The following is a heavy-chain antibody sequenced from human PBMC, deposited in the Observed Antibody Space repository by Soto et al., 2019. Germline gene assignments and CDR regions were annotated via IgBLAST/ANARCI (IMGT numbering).Heavy chain of an antibody. J-gene: IGHJ6*02. CDR2: INSDGSST. CDR1: GFTFSSYW. V-gene: IGHV3-74*01. Sequence: LRLSCAASGFTFSSYWMHWVRQAPGKGLVWVSRINSDGSSTSYADSVKGRFTISRDNAKNTLYLQMNSLRAEDTAVYYCARDPYDILTGYYYYYGMDVWGQGTTVTVSS. CDR3: ARDPYDILTGYYYYYGMDV. D-gene: IGHD3-9*01.